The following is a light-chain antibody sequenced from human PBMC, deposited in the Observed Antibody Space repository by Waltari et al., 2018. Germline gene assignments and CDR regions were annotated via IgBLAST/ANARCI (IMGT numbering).Light chain of an antibody. J-gene: IGLJ3*02. V-gene: IGLV4-69*01. CDR3: QTGGHGTWV. CDR2: VNSDGSH. Sequence: QLVLTQSPSASASLGASVKLTCTLSSGHSTNVVAWLQQQPEKGPRFLMKVNSDGSHTKGDAMPDRFSGSGSVAGRYLTISSLQSEDEADYYCQTGGHGTWVFGGGTTLTVL. CDR1: SGHSTNV.